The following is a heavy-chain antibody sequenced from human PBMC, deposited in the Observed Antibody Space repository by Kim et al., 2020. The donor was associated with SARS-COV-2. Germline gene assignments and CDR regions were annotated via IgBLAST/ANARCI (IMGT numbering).Heavy chain of an antibody. Sequence: TFEQKSQGRATMTRDTSISPAYMGLSRLRSDDTAVYYCARSIAAAGSFDYWGQGTLVTVSS. J-gene: IGHJ4*02. D-gene: IGHD6-13*01. V-gene: IGHV1-2*02. CDR3: ARSIAAAGSFDY.